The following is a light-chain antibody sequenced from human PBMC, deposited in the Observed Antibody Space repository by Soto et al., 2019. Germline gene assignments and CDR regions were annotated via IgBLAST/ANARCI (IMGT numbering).Light chain of an antibody. Sequence: DIQMTQSPSTLSASVGDTVTITCRASQSISAWLAWYQQKRGKAPKLLIYKASSLESGVPSRFSGSGSGIEFTLTISSLQPDDFATYYCQQYHSFGTFGQGTKVEIK. CDR2: KAS. CDR1: QSISAW. CDR3: QQYHSFGT. J-gene: IGKJ1*01. V-gene: IGKV1-5*03.